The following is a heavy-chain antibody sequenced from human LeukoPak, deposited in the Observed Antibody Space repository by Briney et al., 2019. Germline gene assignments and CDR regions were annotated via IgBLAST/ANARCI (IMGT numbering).Heavy chain of an antibody. D-gene: IGHD2-15*01. Sequence: GGSQRLSCAASGFTFSSYSMNWVRQAPGKGLEWVSYISSSSSTIYYADSVKGRFTISRDNAKNSLYLQMNSLRDEDTAVYYCARSRCSGGSCYAWGAAFDIWGQGTMVTVSS. CDR1: GFTFSSYS. V-gene: IGHV3-48*02. J-gene: IGHJ3*02. CDR2: ISSSSSTI. CDR3: ARSRCSGGSCYAWGAAFDI.